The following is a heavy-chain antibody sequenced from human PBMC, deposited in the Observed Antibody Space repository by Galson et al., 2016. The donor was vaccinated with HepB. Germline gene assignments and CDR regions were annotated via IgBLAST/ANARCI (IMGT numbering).Heavy chain of an antibody. D-gene: IGHD3-10*01. Sequence: CAISGDSVYNNGAAWVWIRQSPSRGLEWLGRTFYRSTWENHYTGSVRNRITISPDTSRNQFSLHLNSVTPEDTAVYYCAKAILLGRGMDVWGQGTAVTVSS. CDR3: AKAILLGRGMDV. CDR1: GDSVYNNGAA. CDR2: TFYRSTWEN. J-gene: IGHJ6*02. V-gene: IGHV6-1*01.